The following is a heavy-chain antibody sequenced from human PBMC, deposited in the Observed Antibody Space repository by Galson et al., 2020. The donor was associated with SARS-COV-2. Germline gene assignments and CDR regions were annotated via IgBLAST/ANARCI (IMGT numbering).Heavy chain of an antibody. CDR2: IGTAGDT. CDR3: ARGVMTTVTTYRNCYYYYMDV. J-gene: IGHJ6*03. CDR1: GFTFSSYD. D-gene: IGHD4-4*01. Sequence: GGSLRLSCAASGFTFSSYDMHWVRQAPGKGLEWVSAIGTAGDTYYPGSVKGRFTISRENAKNSLYLQMNSLRAGDTAVYYCARGVMTTVTTYRNCYYYYMDVWGKGTTVTVSS. V-gene: IGHV3-13*01.